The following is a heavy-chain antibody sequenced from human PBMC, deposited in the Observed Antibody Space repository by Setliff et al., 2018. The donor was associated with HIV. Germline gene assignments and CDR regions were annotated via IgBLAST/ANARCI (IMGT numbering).Heavy chain of an antibody. D-gene: IGHD2-15*01. J-gene: IGHJ4*02. Sequence: GESLKISCAASGFTFSSYEMNWVRQAQGKGLEWLSYISSSGSTIFYADSVKGRFTISRDNAKNSLYLQMNSLRAEDTAVYYCARRGRYCSGGTCYASTDYWGQGTLVTVSS. CDR3: ARRGRYCSGGTCYASTDY. CDR2: ISSSGSTI. V-gene: IGHV3-48*03. CDR1: GFTFSSYE.